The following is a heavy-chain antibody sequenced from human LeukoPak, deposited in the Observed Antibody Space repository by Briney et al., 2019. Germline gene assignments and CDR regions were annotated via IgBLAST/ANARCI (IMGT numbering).Heavy chain of an antibody. J-gene: IGHJ5*02. D-gene: IGHD2-2*01. CDR3: ARAYRYCSSTSCYSGLSWFDP. Sequence: GGSLSLSCAASGFTFSSYAMHWVRQAPGKGLEGVAVISYYGSNKYYADSVKGRFTISRDNSKNTLYLQMNSLRAEDTAVYYCARAYRYCSSTSCYSGLSWFDPWGQGTLVTVSS. V-gene: IGHV3-30*04. CDR1: GFTFSSYA. CDR2: ISYYGSNK.